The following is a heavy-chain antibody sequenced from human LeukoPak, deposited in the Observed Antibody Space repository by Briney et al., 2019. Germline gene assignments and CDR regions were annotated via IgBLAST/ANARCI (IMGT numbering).Heavy chain of an antibody. V-gene: IGHV4-34*01. D-gene: IGHD3-10*01. CDR1: GGSFSGYY. CDR2: INHSGST. CDR3: VRNHKGRSEHFDL. J-gene: IGHJ2*01. Sequence: SETLSLTCAVYGGSFSGYYWSWIRQPPGKGPEWIGEINHSGSTNYNPSLKSRVTISIDTSKNQFSLKLSSVTAADTAVYYCVRNHKGRSEHFDLWGRGTLVTVSS.